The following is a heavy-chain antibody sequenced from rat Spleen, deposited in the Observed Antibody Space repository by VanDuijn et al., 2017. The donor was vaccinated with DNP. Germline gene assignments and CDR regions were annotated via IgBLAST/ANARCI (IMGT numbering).Heavy chain of an antibody. CDR1: GFSLTSYN. J-gene: IGHJ4*01. D-gene: IGHD1-9*01. V-gene: IGHV2-30*01. Sequence: QVQLKESGPGLVQPSQTLCLTCTVSGFSLTSYNVHWVRQPTGKGLEWMGIIWTGGSTDYNSALKSRLSISRDTSKSQVFLKMNSLQTEDIATYYCARTTGITGAMDAWGQGTSVTVSS. CDR3: ARTTGITGAMDA. CDR2: IWTGGST.